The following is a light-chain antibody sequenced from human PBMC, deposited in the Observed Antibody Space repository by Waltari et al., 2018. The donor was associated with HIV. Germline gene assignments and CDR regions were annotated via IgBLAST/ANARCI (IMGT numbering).Light chain of an antibody. J-gene: IGLJ1*01. CDR3: QVWDSSSDAYV. CDR2: YDS. V-gene: IGLV3-21*04. Sequence: SYVLAQPPSVSVAPGKTARITCGGNNIGSKSVHWYQQKPGQAPVVVIYYDSDRPSGIPERFAGSTSGTTATLTISRVEAGDEADYYFQVWDSSSDAYVFGTGTKVSVL. CDR1: NIGSKS.